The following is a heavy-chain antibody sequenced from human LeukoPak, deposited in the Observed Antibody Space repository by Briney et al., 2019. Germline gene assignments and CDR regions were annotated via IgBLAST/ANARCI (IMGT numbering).Heavy chain of an antibody. Sequence: GGSLRLSCAASGFTFSDYYMTWIRQPPGKGLEWVSYISSSGNTIYSADSVEGRFTISRDNAKNSLFLQMNSLSAEDTAFYYCARDTIDSSGTYDYWGQGTLVTVSS. V-gene: IGHV3-11*01. J-gene: IGHJ4*02. CDR3: ARDTIDSSGTYDY. D-gene: IGHD3-22*01. CDR1: GFTFSDYY. CDR2: ISSSGNTI.